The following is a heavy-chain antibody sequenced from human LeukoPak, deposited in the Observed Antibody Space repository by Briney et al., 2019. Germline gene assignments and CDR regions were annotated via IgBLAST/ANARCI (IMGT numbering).Heavy chain of an antibody. CDR3: AKDVSLGLEPDWFDP. Sequence: GGSLRLSCAASGFIFSDYGMHWVRQAPGKGLEWVAVISYDGSNKYYGGSVKGRFTISRGNSKNTLYLQMNSLRREDTAVYYCAKDVSLGLEPDWFDPWGQGTLVTVSS. CDR1: GFIFSDYG. CDR2: ISYDGSNK. J-gene: IGHJ5*02. V-gene: IGHV3-30*18. D-gene: IGHD1-14*01.